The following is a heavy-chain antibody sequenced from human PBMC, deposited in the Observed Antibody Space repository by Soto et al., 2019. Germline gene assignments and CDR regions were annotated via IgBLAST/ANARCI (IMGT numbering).Heavy chain of an antibody. CDR1: GFTLSSYW. Sequence: GGSLRFSCAASGFTLSSYWMHWVRQSPGNALVXVSRINSYGSSTSYADSVKGRFTISRDNAKNTLCLQMNSLRAEDTAVYYCASSSRGGYCSGGSCSHAFDIWGQGTMVTVSS. J-gene: IGHJ3*02. V-gene: IGHV3-74*01. D-gene: IGHD2-15*01. CDR2: INSYGSST. CDR3: ASSSRGGYCSGGSCSHAFDI.